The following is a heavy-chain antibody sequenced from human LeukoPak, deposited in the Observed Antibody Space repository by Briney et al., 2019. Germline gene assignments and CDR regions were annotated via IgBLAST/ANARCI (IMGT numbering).Heavy chain of an antibody. Sequence: GGSLRLSCAASEFTFSSYWMSWVRQAPGKGLEWVANVKQDGSEKYYVDSVKGRFTISRDNAKNSLYLQMNSLRAEDTAVYYCARDKIVGATNFDYWGQGTLVTVSS. CDR3: ARDKIVGATNFDY. D-gene: IGHD1-26*01. V-gene: IGHV3-7*01. CDR1: EFTFSSYW. J-gene: IGHJ4*02. CDR2: VKQDGSEK.